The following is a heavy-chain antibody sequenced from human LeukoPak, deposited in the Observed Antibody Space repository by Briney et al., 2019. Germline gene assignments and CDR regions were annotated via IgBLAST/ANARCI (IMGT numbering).Heavy chain of an antibody. D-gene: IGHD6-19*01. V-gene: IGHV3-30*18. CDR3: AKGQAGGFDY. J-gene: IGHJ4*02. Sequence: GRSLRLSCAASGFTFSSYGMHWVRQAPGKGLEWVAVISYDGSNKYYADSVKGRFTISRDNSKNTLYLQMNSLRAEDTAVHYCAKGQAGGFDYWGQGTLVTVSS. CDR1: GFTFSSYG. CDR2: ISYDGSNK.